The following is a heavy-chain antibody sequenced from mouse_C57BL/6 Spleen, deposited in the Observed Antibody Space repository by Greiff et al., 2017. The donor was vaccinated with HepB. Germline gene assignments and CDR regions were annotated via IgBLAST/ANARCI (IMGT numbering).Heavy chain of an antibody. CDR1: GYSITSGYY. D-gene: IGHD2-1*01. J-gene: IGHJ3*01. Sequence: VQLKESGPGLVKPSQSLSLTCSVTGYSITSGYYWNWIRQFPGNKLEWMGYISYDGSNNYNPSLKNRISITRDTSKNQFFLKFTSVTTEDTATYYGARSYGNYSAWFAYWGQGTLVTVSA. CDR2: ISYDGSN. V-gene: IGHV3-6*01. CDR3: ARSYGNYSAWFAY.